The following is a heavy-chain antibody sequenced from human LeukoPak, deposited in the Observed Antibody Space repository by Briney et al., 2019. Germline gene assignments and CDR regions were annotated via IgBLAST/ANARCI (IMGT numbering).Heavy chain of an antibody. V-gene: IGHV3-66*01. D-gene: IGHD2-2*01. CDR3: ARAYCTSTTCLLGFDI. J-gene: IGHJ3*02. CDR1: GFTVSSNY. CDR2: IYSGGNT. Sequence: GGSLRLSCAASGFTVSSNYMNWVRQAPGKGLEWVSVIYSGGNTYYADSVKGRFTISRDNSKNTLYLQMNSLRAEDTAVYYCARAYCTSTTCLLGFDIWGRGTLVTVSS.